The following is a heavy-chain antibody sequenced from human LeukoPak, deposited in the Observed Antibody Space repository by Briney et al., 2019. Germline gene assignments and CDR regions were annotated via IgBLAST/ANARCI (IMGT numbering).Heavy chain of an antibody. CDR2: ISGSGGST. D-gene: IGHD2/OR15-2a*01. J-gene: IGHJ5*02. CDR3: ARPMEGLRNPNWFDP. V-gene: IGHV3-23*01. CDR1: GFTFSSYA. Sequence: GGSLRLSCAASGFTFSSYAMSWVRQAPGKGLEWVSAISGSGGSTYYADSVKGRFTISRDNYKNTLYLQMNSLRAEDTAVYYCARPMEGLRNPNWFDPWGQGTLVTVSS.